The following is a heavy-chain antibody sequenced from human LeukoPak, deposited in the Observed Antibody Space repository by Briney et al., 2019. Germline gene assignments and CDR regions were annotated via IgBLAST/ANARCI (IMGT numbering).Heavy chain of an antibody. CDR1: GGSLSSGDYY. Sequence: SETLSLTCTVSGGSLSSGDYYWSWIRQPPGKGLGWIGYIYYSGSTYYNPSLKSRVTISVDTSKNQFSLKLSSVTAADTAVYYCARADVVVVAATRRWNWFDPWGQGTLVTVSS. V-gene: IGHV4-30-4*01. D-gene: IGHD2-15*01. CDR3: ARADVVVVAATRRWNWFDP. CDR2: IYYSGST. J-gene: IGHJ5*02.